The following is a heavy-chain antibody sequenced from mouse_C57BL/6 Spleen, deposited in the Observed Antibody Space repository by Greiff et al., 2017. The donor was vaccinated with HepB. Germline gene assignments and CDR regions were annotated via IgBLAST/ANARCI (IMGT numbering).Heavy chain of an antibody. V-gene: IGHV5-16*01. CDR1: GFTFSDYY. J-gene: IGHJ4*01. CDR3: ARVNTRDYAMDY. Sequence: EVKLVESEGGLVQPGSSMKLSCTASGFTFSDYYMAWVRQVPEKGLEWVANINYDGSSTYYLDSLKSRFIISRDNAKNILYLQMSSLKSEDTATYYCARVNTRDYAMDYWGQGTSVTVSS. D-gene: IGHD3-3*01. CDR2: INYDGSST.